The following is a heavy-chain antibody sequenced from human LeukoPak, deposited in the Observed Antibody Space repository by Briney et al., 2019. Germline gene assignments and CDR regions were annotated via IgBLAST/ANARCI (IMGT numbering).Heavy chain of an antibody. CDR2: VHYSGST. V-gene: IGHV4-59*08. CDR3: ARIQRPLDGADY. CDR1: GGTISSYY. J-gene: IGHJ4*02. Sequence: SETLSLTCTVSGGTISSYYWNWIRQPPGKGLEWIGYVHYSGSTKYNPSLKSRVTISVDTSKNQFSLKLSSVIAADTAVYYCARIQRPLDGADYWGQGTLVTVSS. D-gene: IGHD1-1*01.